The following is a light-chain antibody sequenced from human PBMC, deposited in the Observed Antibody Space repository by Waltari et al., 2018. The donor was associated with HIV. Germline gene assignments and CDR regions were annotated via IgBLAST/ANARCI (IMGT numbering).Light chain of an antibody. CDR3: QQYYSTPRT. CDR1: KSVLYSSNNKNY. Sequence: DNVMTQSPDSLAMSLGERATINCKSSKSVLYSSNNKNYLAWYQQEPRQPPKLLIYWASTRESGVPDRFSGSGSGTDFTLTISSLQAEDVAVYYCQQYYSTPRTFGQGTKLEIK. CDR2: WAS. J-gene: IGKJ2*01. V-gene: IGKV4-1*01.